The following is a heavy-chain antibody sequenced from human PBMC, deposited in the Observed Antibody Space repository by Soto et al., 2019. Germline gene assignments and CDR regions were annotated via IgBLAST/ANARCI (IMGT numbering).Heavy chain of an antibody. CDR1: GFTFSGSA. CDR2: IRSKANRNTT. J-gene: IGHJ3*02. Sequence: GGSLRLSCAASGFTFSGSAMHWVRQASGKGLEWVGRIRSKANRNTTAYAAAVKGRFTISRDDSKNTAYLQMNSLKTEDTAVYSCITHSTSSSLGDDAFDIWGQGTMVTVSS. CDR3: ITHSTSSSLGDDAFDI. D-gene: IGHD6-6*01. V-gene: IGHV3-73*01.